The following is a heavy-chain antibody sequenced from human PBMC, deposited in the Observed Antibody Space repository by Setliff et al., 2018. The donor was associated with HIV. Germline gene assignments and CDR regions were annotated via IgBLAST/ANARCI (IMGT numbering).Heavy chain of an antibody. CDR1: GGSISSGNW. V-gene: IGHV4-4*02. CDR3: AKRLTGPFDN. D-gene: IGHD1-1*01. Sequence: SETLSLTCTVSGGSISSGNWWSWVRQPPGKRLEWIGEIYHSGITNYNPSLKSRVTISVDNFKNQFSLNLSSVTAADTAVYYCAKRLTGPFDNWGQGTLVTVSS. CDR2: IYHSGIT. J-gene: IGHJ4*02.